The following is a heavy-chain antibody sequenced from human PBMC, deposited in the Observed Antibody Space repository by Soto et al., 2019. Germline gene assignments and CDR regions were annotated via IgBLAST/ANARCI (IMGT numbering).Heavy chain of an antibody. Sequence: PSETLSLTCTVSGGSVSSGSYYWSWIRQPPGKGLEWIGYIYYSGSTNYNPSLKSRVTISVDTSKNQFSLKLSSVTAADTAVYYCARDPTSGSYDYWGQGTLVTVS. CDR3: ARDPTSGSYDY. D-gene: IGHD3-10*01. CDR2: IYYSGST. J-gene: IGHJ4*02. V-gene: IGHV4-61*01. CDR1: GGSVSSGSYY.